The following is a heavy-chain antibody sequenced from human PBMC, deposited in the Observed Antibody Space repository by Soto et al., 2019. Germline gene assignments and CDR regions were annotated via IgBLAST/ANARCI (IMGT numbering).Heavy chain of an antibody. D-gene: IGHD6-19*01. V-gene: IGHV3-48*02. CDR1: GFTFNSYS. Sequence: EVQLVESGGGLVQPGGSLRLSCAASGFTFNSYSMNWVRQAPGKGLEWVSYISSSSTTKYYTDSVKGRFTIFRDNAKNSLYLQMNILRDDDTAVYYCARPSSGWENGFDPWGEGTLVTVSS. CDR2: ISSSSTTK. J-gene: IGHJ5*02. CDR3: ARPSSGWENGFDP.